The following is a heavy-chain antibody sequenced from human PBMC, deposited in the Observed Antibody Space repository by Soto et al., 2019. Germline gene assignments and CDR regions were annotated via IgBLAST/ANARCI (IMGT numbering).Heavy chain of an antibody. V-gene: IGHV3-23*01. CDR2: ISGSGGST. Sequence: GGSLRLSCAASGFTFSSYAMSWVRQAPGKGLEWVSAISGSGGSTYYADSVKGRFTISRDNSKNTLYLQMNSLRAEDMAVYYCAKVTMIVVVIMYFDYWGQGTLVTVSS. J-gene: IGHJ4*02. CDR1: GFTFSSYA. D-gene: IGHD3-22*01. CDR3: AKVTMIVVVIMYFDY.